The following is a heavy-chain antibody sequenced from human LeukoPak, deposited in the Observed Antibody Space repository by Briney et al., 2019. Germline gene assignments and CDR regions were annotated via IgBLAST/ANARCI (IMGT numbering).Heavy chain of an antibody. CDR2: ISSSSSTI. J-gene: IGHJ6*03. CDR3: ARDGDYGDYYYSYMDV. D-gene: IGHD4-17*01. CDR1: GFTFSSYS. Sequence: PGGSLRLSCAASGFTFSSYSMNWVRQAPGKGLEWVSYISSSSSTIYYADSVKGRFTISRDNAKNSLYLQMNSLRAEDTAVYYCARDGDYGDYYYSYMDVWGKGTTVTVSS. V-gene: IGHV3-48*01.